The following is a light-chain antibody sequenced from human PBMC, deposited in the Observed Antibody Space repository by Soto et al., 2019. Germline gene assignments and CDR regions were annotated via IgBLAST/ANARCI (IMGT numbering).Light chain of an antibody. CDR3: HQYENWPKT. J-gene: IGKJ1*01. Sequence: EIVLTQSPATLSLSPGERATLSCRASQSVSSYLAWYQQKPGQAPSLLIFGASTRAAGIPARFSGSGSGTVFSLTISGLQSEDFAVYFCHQYENWPKTFGQGTKVEI. CDR2: GAS. CDR1: QSVSSY. V-gene: IGKV3-15*01.